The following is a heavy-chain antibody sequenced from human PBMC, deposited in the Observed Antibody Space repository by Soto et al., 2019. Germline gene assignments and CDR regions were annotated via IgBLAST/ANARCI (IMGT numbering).Heavy chain of an antibody. V-gene: IGHV4-39*01. CDR1: GGSIISSSYY. CDR2: IYYSGST. J-gene: IGHJ4*02. D-gene: IGHD3-22*01. Sequence: SETLSLTCTVSGGSIISSSYYFFCIRQPPGKGLEWIGSIYYSGSTYYNPSLKSRVTISVDTSKNQFSLKLSSVTAADTAVYYCARHGYYDSSGYYFDYWGQGTLVTVSS. CDR3: ARHGYYDSSGYYFDY.